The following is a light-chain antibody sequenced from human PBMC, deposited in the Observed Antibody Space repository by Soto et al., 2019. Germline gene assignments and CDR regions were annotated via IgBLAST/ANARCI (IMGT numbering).Light chain of an antibody. Sequence: PGERVTLSCRASQSVSSSFLTWCQQKPGQAPRLLIYGASTRATSIPARFSGSGSGTDFTLTISSLQPEDFAVYYCQQDYNLPTFGQGTKVEIK. CDR3: QQDYNLPT. CDR2: GAS. V-gene: IGKV3D-7*01. CDR1: QSVSSSF. J-gene: IGKJ1*01.